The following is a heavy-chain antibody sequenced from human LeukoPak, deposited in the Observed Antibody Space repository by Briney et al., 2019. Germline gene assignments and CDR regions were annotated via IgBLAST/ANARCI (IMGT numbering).Heavy chain of an antibody. Sequence: QSGGSLRLSCAASGFTFSSYWMSWVRQAPGKGLEWVANIKQDGREKYYVDSVKGRFTISRDNAKNSLYLQMNSLRAEDTAVYYCARDAAVQQLGYYYYYMDVWGKGTTVTVSS. V-gene: IGHV3-7*01. CDR3: ARDAAVQQLGYYYYYMDV. CDR2: IKQDGREK. D-gene: IGHD6-13*01. J-gene: IGHJ6*03. CDR1: GFTFSSYW.